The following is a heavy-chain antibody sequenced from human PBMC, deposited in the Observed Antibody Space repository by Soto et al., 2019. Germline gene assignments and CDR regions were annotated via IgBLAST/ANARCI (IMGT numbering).Heavy chain of an antibody. Sequence: QVQLVQSGAEVKKPGSSVKVSCKASGGTFSSYTISWVRQAPGQGLEWMGRIIPILGIANYAQKFQGRVTITADKSTSTAYMELSSLRSEDTAVYYCARERFGDGGMDVWAKGPRSPSP. D-gene: IGHD3-10*01. V-gene: IGHV1-69*08. CDR3: ARERFGDGGMDV. CDR1: GGTFSSYT. J-gene: IGHJ6*02. CDR2: IIPILGIA.